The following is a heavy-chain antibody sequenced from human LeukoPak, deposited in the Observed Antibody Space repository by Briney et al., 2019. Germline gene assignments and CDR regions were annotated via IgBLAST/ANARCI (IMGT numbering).Heavy chain of an antibody. CDR1: GFTFSSYA. Sequence: PGGSLRLSCAASGFTFSSYAMHWVRQAPGKGLEWVAVISYDGSNKYYADSVKGRFTISRDNSKNTLYLQMNSLRAEDTAVYYRAKTSEPRTGYFDYWGQGTLVTVSS. J-gene: IGHJ4*02. V-gene: IGHV3-30*04. CDR2: ISYDGSNK. CDR3: AKTSEPRTGYFDY. D-gene: IGHD1-1*01.